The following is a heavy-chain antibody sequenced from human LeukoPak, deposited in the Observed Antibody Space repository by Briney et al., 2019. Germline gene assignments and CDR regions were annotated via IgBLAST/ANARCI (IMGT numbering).Heavy chain of an antibody. V-gene: IGHV1-69*05. CDR2: IIPIFGKA. D-gene: IGHD1-1*01. CDR1: GGTFSSYA. J-gene: IGHJ4*02. CDR3: ARGPELERFDY. Sequence: SETLSCKASGGTFSSYAISWVRQAPGQGLEWMGGIIPIFGKANYAQKFQGRVTITTDESTSTAYMELSSLRSEDTAVYYCARGPELERFDYWGQGTLVPVFS.